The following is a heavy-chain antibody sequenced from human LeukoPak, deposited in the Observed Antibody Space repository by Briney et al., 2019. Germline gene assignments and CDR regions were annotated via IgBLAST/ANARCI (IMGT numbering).Heavy chain of an antibody. J-gene: IGHJ6*02. D-gene: IGHD4-17*01. CDR3: ARLHSDYGDYWAGSGYYYYGMDV. CDR1: GGTFSSYA. V-gene: IGHV1-69*04. CDR2: IIPIFGIA. Sequence: SVKVSCKASGGTFSSYAISWVRQAPGQGLEWMGRIIPIFGIANYAQKFQGRVTITADKSTSTACMELSSLRSEDTAVYYCARLHSDYGDYWAGSGYYYYGMDVWGQGTTVTVSS.